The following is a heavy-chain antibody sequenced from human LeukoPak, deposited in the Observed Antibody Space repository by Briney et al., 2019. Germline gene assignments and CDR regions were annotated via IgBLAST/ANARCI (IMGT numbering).Heavy chain of an antibody. CDR2: INPNSGGT. Sequence: ASVKVSCKASGYTFTGYYMHWVRQAPGQGLEWMGRINPNSGGTNYAQKFQGRVTMTRDTSTSTVYMELSSLRSEDTAVYYCARAIRHEAGTRSYYDYWGQGTLVTVSS. J-gene: IGHJ4*02. V-gene: IGHV1-2*06. CDR3: ARAIRHEAGTRSYYDY. CDR1: GYTFTGYY. D-gene: IGHD3-10*01.